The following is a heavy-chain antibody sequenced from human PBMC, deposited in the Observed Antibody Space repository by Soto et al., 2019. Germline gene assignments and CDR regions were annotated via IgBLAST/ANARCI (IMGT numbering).Heavy chain of an antibody. J-gene: IGHJ4*02. CDR3: AKIHGSGSYSYDY. D-gene: IGHD3-10*01. CDR1: GFTFSSYG. V-gene: IGHV3-30*18. Sequence: GGSLRLSCAASGFTFSSYGMHWVRQAPGKGLEWVAVISYDGSNKYYADSVKGRFTISRDNSKNTLYLQMNSLRAEDTAVYYCAKIHGSGSYSYDYWGQGTLVTVSS. CDR2: ISYDGSNK.